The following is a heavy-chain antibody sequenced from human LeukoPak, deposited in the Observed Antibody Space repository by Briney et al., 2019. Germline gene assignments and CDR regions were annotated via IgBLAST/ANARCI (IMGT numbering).Heavy chain of an antibody. CDR3: AREQKQKWLLLPSYYMDV. CDR1: GGSISSGDYY. Sequence: SQTLSLTCTVSGGSISSGDYYWSWIHQPPGKGLEWIGYIYYSGSTYYNPSLKSRVTISVDTSKNQFSLKLSSVTAADTAVYYCAREQKQKWLLLPSYYMDVWGKGTTVTVSS. CDR2: IYYSGST. J-gene: IGHJ6*03. V-gene: IGHV4-30-4*08. D-gene: IGHD3-22*01.